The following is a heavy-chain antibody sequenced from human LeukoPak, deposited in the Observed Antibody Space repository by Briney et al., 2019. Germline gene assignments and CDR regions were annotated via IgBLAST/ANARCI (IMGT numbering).Heavy chain of an antibody. CDR3: ARTAYSSGSDY. CDR1: GYTFTGYY. D-gene: IGHD6-19*01. Sequence: ASVKVSCKASGYTFTGYYMHWVRQAPGQGLEWMERINPNSGGTNYAQKFQGRVTMTRDTSISTAYMELSRLRSDDTAVYYCARTAYSSGSDYWGQGTMVTVSS. CDR2: INPNSGGT. V-gene: IGHV1-2*06. J-gene: IGHJ4*02.